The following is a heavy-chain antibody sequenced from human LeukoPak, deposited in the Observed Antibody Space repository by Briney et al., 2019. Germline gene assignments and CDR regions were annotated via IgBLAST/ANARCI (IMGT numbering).Heavy chain of an antibody. CDR1: GFTFSGYG. CDR2: ISYDGSNK. Sequence: GGSLRLSCAASGFTFSGYGLHWFRQAPGKGLEWVAVISYDGSNKYYADSVKGRFTISRDNSKNTLYLQMNSLRAEDTAVYYCAKDGIVATFDYWGQGTLVTVSS. V-gene: IGHV3-30*18. J-gene: IGHJ4*02. D-gene: IGHD1-26*01. CDR3: AKDGIVATFDY.